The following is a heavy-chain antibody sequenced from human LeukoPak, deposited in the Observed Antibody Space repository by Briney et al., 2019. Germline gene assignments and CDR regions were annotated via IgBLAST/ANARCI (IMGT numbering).Heavy chain of an antibody. J-gene: IGHJ4*02. CDR1: GGSISSYY. Sequence: SETLSLTCTVSGGSISSYYWSWIRQHPGKGLEWIGYIYYSGSTYYNPSLKSRVTISVDTSKNQFSLKLSSVTAADTAVYYCARGTQKYYDILTGYSGPLYFDYWGQGTLVTVSS. CDR2: IYYSGST. V-gene: IGHV4-59*06. CDR3: ARGTQKYYDILTGYSGPLYFDY. D-gene: IGHD3-9*01.